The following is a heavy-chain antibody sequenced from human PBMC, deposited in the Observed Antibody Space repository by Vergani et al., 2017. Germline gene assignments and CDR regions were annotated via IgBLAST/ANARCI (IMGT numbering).Heavy chain of an antibody. CDR3: AKDFLREVPVGYDFWSGYYHYYTVWTS. Sequence: QVQLVESGGGVVQPGRSLRLSCAASGFTFSSYGMHWVRQAPGKGLEWVAVISYDGSNKYYAASVKGRLTISRDNSKNTLYLQMNSLRAEDTAVYYCAKDFLREVPVGYDFWSGYYHYYTVWTSGAKGPRSPSP. D-gene: IGHD3-3*01. J-gene: IGHJ6*02. V-gene: IGHV3-30*18. CDR2: ISYDGSNK. CDR1: GFTFSSYG.